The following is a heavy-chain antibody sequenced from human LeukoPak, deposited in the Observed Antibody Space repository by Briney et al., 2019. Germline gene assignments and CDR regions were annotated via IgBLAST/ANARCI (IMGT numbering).Heavy chain of an antibody. CDR1: GFTFSSYS. J-gene: IGHJ5*02. CDR3: ARDRSVAGFDP. CDR2: ISSSSYI. V-gene: IGHV3-21*01. D-gene: IGHD6-19*01. Sequence: PGGSLRLSCAASGFTFSSYSMNWVRQAPGKGLEWVSSISSSSYIYYADSVKGRFTISRDNAKNSLYLQMNSLRAEDTAVYYCARDRSVAGFDPWGQGTLATVSS.